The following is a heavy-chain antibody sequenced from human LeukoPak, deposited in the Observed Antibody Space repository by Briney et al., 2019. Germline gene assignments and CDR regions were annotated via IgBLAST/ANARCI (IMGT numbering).Heavy chain of an antibody. Sequence: SETLSLTCTVSGGSISSSSYYWGWIRQPPGKGLEWIGGIYYSGSTYYNPSLKSRVTISVDTSKNQFSLKLSSVTAADTAVYYCARVASIAAPWGQGTLVTVSS. CDR3: ARVASIAAP. D-gene: IGHD6-6*01. V-gene: IGHV4-39*07. J-gene: IGHJ5*02. CDR1: GGSISSSSYY. CDR2: IYYSGST.